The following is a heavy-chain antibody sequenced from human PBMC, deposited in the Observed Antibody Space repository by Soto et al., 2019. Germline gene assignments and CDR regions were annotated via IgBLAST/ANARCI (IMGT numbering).Heavy chain of an antibody. J-gene: IGHJ4*02. CDR2: ISGSGGST. CDR3: AKLSDMYVVVIHCDY. CDR1: GFTFSSYA. V-gene: IGHV3-23*01. D-gene: IGHD3-22*01. Sequence: EVQLLESGGGLVQPGGSLRLSCAASGFTFSSYAMSWVRQAPGKGLEWVSAISGSGGSTYYADSVKGRFTIPRDNSKNTLYLQMNSLRAEDTAVYYCAKLSDMYVVVIHCDYWGQGTRVTVSS.